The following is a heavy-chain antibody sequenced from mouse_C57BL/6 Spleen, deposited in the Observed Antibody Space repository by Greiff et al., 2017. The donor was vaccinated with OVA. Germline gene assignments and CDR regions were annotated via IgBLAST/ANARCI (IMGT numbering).Heavy chain of an antibody. Sequence: VQLQQPGAELVRPGSSVKLSCKASGYTFTSYWMHWVKQRPIQGLEWIGNIDPSDSETHYNQKFKDKATLTVDKSSSTAYMQLSSLTSEDSAVYYCARGIYYDYDAGDYAMDYWGQGTSVTVSS. CDR1: GYTFTSYW. V-gene: IGHV1-52*01. J-gene: IGHJ4*01. CDR2: IDPSDSET. D-gene: IGHD2-4*01. CDR3: ARGIYYDYDAGDYAMDY.